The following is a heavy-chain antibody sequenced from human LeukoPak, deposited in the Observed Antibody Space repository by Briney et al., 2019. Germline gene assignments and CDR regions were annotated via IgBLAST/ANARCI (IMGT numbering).Heavy chain of an antibody. D-gene: IGHD2-15*01. CDR3: ARVKVDGMDV. CDR1: GGSISSGGYS. J-gene: IGHJ6*02. Sequence: SETLSLTCDVSGGSISSGGYSWSWIRQPPGKGLEWIGYIYHSGSTYYNPSLKSRVTISVDRSKNQFSLKLSSVTAADTAVYYCARVKVDGMDVWGQGSTVTVSS. V-gene: IGHV4-30-2*01. CDR2: IYHSGST.